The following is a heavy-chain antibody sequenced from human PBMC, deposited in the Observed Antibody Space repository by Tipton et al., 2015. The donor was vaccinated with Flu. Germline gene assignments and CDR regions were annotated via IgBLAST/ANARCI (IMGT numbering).Heavy chain of an antibody. V-gene: IGHV4-4*02. CDR2: IYHSGST. D-gene: IGHD3-9*01. J-gene: IGHJ6*02. CDR1: GDSISTYNW. CDR3: AREVYYDIPLGVAYSYYGMDV. Sequence: TLSLTCAVSGDSISTYNWWSWVRQPPGKGLEWLGNIYHSGSTNYNPSLRGRVTISVDKSNNQFSLRLTSATAADTAVYYCAREVYYDIPLGVAYSYYGMDVWGQGTTVTVSS.